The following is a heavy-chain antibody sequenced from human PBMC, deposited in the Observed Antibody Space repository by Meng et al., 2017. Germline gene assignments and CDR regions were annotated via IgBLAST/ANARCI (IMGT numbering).Heavy chain of an antibody. D-gene: IGHD3-10*01. Sequence: QVELGQSGAEVKKPGASMKVSCKASGYTFTGYYMHWGRQAPGQGLEWMGRINPNSGGTNYAQKFQGRVTMTRDTSISTAYMELSRLRSDDTAVYYCARDYGSGRIILHFDYWGQGTLVTVSS. CDR1: GYTFTGYY. J-gene: IGHJ4*02. CDR3: ARDYGSGRIILHFDY. CDR2: INPNSGGT. V-gene: IGHV1-2*06.